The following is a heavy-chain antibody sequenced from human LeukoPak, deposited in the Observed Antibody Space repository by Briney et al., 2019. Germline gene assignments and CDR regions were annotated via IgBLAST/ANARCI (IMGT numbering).Heavy chain of an antibody. CDR3: ARAAAVTGQFDF. D-gene: IGHD6-19*01. CDR1: GASISSSNW. Sequence: PSETLSLTCTVSGASISSSNWWTWVSQPPGEALEWIGEIYHAGSTKYNPSLKSRLTISVYKSSNSFSLSLTSVTAADTAFYYCARAAAVTGQFDFWGQGTLVTVSS. J-gene: IGHJ4*02. CDR2: IYHAGST. V-gene: IGHV4-4*02.